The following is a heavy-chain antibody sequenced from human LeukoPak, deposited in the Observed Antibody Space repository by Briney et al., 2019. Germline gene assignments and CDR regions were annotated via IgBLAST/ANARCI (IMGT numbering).Heavy chain of an antibody. D-gene: IGHD6-13*01. V-gene: IGHV3-7*03. CDR1: GFTFRNYW. CDR3: AKEGLSSSWPDY. CDR2: IKQDGSDR. J-gene: IGHJ4*02. Sequence: PGGSLRLSCAASGFTFRNYWMSWVRQAPGTGLEWVANIKQDGSDRNYVTSVRGRFTISRDNAESSLFLQMNSLRAEDTAVYYCAKEGLSSSWPDYWGQGTLVTVSS.